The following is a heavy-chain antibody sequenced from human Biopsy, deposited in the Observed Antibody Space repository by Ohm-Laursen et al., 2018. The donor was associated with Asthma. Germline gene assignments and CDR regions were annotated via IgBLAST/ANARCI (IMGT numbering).Heavy chain of an antibody. CDR1: GFAVSRDH. CDR3: ARGDSSNRSHYYFDY. V-gene: IGHV3-53*01. D-gene: IGHD2-2*01. J-gene: IGHJ4*02. Sequence: SLRLSCAASGFAVSRDHTFWVRQAPGKGLEWVSVIYSGGTSHTADSVRGRFTISRDYSKNTLYLQMHSLRAEDTAVYYCARGDSSNRSHYYFDYWGQGTLVTVSS. CDR2: IYSGGTS.